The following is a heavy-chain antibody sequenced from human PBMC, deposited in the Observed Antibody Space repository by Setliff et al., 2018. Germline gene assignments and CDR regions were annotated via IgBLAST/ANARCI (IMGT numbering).Heavy chain of an antibody. J-gene: IGHJ3*02. Sequence: SETLSLTCAAYGGSFSGYYWSWIRQPPGKGLGWIGEINHSGSTNYNPSLKSRVTISVDTSKNQFSLKLSSVTAADTAVYYCASARVLRYFDWLSPDAFDIWGQGTMVTVSS. V-gene: IGHV4-34*01. D-gene: IGHD3-9*01. CDR2: INHSGST. CDR1: GGSFSGYY. CDR3: ASARVLRYFDWLSPDAFDI.